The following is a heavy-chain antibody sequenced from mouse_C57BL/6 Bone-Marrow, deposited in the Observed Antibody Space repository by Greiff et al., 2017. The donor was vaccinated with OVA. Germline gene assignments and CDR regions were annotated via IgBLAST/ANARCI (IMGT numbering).Heavy chain of an antibody. D-gene: IGHD2-4*01. CDR1: GYTFTDYY. Sequence: VQLKESGPVLVKPGASVKMSCKASGYTFTDYYMNWVKQSHGKSLEWIGVINPYNGGTSYNQKFKGKATLTVDKSSSTAYMELNSLTSEDSAVYYCARGGLRRTRGAMDYWGQGTSVTVSS. CDR3: ARGGLRRTRGAMDY. CDR2: INPYNGGT. V-gene: IGHV1-19*01. J-gene: IGHJ4*01.